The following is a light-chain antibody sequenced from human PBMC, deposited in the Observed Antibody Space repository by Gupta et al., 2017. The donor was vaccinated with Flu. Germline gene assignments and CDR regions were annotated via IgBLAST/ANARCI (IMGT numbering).Light chain of an antibody. Sequence: PATLSVSPGERATLSCRASQSVSSNLAWYQQKPGQAPRFLIHGASTRATGIPARFSGSGSGTEFTLTISSLQSEDFAVYYCQQYKNWPLTFGGGTKVEIK. J-gene: IGKJ4*01. V-gene: IGKV3-15*01. CDR3: QQYKNWPLT. CDR2: GAS. CDR1: QSVSSN.